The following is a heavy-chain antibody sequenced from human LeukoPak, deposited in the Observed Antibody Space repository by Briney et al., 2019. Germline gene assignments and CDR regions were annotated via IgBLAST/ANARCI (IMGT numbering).Heavy chain of an antibody. CDR2: ISSDGSST. Sequence: GGTLRLSCAASGFTFSNYWMNWVRQAPGKGLVWVPRISSDGSSTTYAAAVKGRVNISRDNAKNTLYLNMNSLRAEDTAVYYCAKDGAGSQSYCSSTSCYVDYWGQGTLVTVSS. CDR1: GFTFSNYW. CDR3: AKDGAGSQSYCSSTSCYVDY. J-gene: IGHJ4*02. V-gene: IGHV3-74*01. D-gene: IGHD2-2*01.